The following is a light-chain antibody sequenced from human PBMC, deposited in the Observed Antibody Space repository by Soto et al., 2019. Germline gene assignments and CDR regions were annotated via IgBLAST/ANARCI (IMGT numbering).Light chain of an antibody. J-gene: IGKJ2*01. CDR2: GAS. CDR3: KQDDKWPYT. CDR1: QSVSSY. V-gene: IGKV3D-15*01. Sequence: EIVLTQSPVTLSLSPGERATLSCRASQSVSSYLAWYQQKPGQAPRLVVYGASSRATGIPDRFRGTGSGKEFTLTISGLQSEDVALYYCKQDDKWPYTFG.